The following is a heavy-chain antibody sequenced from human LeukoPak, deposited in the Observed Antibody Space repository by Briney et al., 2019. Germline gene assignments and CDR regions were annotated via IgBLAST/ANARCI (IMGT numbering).Heavy chain of an antibody. J-gene: IGHJ4*02. D-gene: IGHD1-26*01. V-gene: IGHV4-30-4*01. Sequence: SETLSLTCTVSGGLISRIEYYWSWIRQSPVKGLEWLGHIYHTGTTLYSPHLNNRLTVSVDSSRNQFSLTLNSVTAADTAVYYCASVSVWELATHPGGSFDYWGRGTWSPSPQ. CDR2: IYHTGTT. CDR3: ASVSVWELATHPGGSFDY. CDR1: GGLISRIEYY.